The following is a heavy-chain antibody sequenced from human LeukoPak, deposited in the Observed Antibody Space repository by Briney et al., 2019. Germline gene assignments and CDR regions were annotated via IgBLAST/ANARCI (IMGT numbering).Heavy chain of an antibody. D-gene: IGHD3-22*01. CDR3: ARSGRNYYDSSGYYPYDY. V-gene: IGHV1-2*02. J-gene: IGHJ4*02. CDR1: GYTFTGYY. Sequence: ASVKVSCKASGYTFTGYYMHWVRQAPGQGLEWMGWINPNSGGTNYAQKFQGRVTMTRDTSISTAHMELSRLRSDDTAVYYCARSGRNYYDSSGYYPYDYWGQGTLVTVSS. CDR2: INPNSGGT.